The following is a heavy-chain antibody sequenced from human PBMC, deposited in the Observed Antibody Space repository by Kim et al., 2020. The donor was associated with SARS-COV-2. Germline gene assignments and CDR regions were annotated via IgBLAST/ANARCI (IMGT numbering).Heavy chain of an antibody. CDR3: ARLYIAAAGTDRYFQH. J-gene: IGHJ1*01. D-gene: IGHD6-13*01. CDR1: GYSFTSYW. Sequence: GESLKISCKGSGYSFTSYWIGWVRQMPGKGLEWMGIIYPGDSDTRYSPSFQGQVTISADKSISTAYLQWSSLKASDTAMYYCARLYIAAAGTDRYFQHWGQGTLVTVSS. V-gene: IGHV5-51*01. CDR2: IYPGDSDT.